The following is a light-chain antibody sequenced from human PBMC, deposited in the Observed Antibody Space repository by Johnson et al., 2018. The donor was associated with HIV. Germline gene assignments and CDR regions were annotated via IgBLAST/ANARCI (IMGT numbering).Light chain of an antibody. CDR3: GTWVSSLSARDV. CDR2: DNN. V-gene: IGLV1-51*01. CDR1: SSNIGNNY. J-gene: IGLJ1*01. Sequence: QSVLTQPPSVSAAPGQKVTISCSGSSSNIGNNYVSWYQQLPGTAPKLLIYDNNKRPSGIPDRFSGSKSGTSATLGITGLQTVDEADYYCGTWVSSLSARDVFGTGTKVTVL.